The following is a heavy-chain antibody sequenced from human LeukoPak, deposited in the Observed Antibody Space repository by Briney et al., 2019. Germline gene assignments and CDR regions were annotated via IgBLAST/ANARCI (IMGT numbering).Heavy chain of an antibody. V-gene: IGHV1-69*13. CDR1: GGTFSSYA. J-gene: IGHJ4*02. D-gene: IGHD1-26*01. CDR3: ARDDRSGSYSEGDY. CDR2: IIPIFGTA. Sequence: ASVKVSCKASGGTFSSYAISWVRQAPGQGLEWMGGIIPIFGTANYAQKFQGRVTITADESTSTAYMELSSLRSDDTAVYYCARDDRSGSYSEGDYWGQGTLVTVSS.